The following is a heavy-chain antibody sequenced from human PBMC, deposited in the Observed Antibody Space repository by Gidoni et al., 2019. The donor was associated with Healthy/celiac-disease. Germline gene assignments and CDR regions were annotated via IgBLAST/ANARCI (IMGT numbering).Heavy chain of an antibody. CDR3: AKSLQYYDFWSGPWGFGY. V-gene: IGHV3-23*01. Sequence: EVQLLESGGGLVQPGGSLRLSCAASGFTFSSYAMSWVRQAPGKGLEWVSAISGSGGSTYYADSVKGRFTISRDNSKNTLYLQMNSLRAEDTAVYYCAKSLQYYDFWSGPWGFGYWGQGTLVTVSS. CDR2: ISGSGGST. CDR1: GFTFSSYA. J-gene: IGHJ4*02. D-gene: IGHD3-3*01.